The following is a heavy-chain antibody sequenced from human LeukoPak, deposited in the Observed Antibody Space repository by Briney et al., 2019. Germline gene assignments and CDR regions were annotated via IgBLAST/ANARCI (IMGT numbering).Heavy chain of an antibody. CDR1: GGSFSGYY. D-gene: IGHD2-2*01. CDR3: ARGDCSSTICYSPMDV. Sequence: SETLSLTCAVYGGSFSGYYWSWIRQPPGKGLEWIGEINHSGSTNYNPSLKSRVTISVDTSKNQFSLKVSSVTAADTAVYYCARGDCSSTICYSPMDVWGKGTTVTISS. J-gene: IGHJ6*03. V-gene: IGHV4-34*01. CDR2: INHSGST.